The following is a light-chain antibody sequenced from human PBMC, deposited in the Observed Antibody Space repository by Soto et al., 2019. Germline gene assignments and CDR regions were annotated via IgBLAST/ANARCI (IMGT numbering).Light chain of an antibody. V-gene: IGLV1-51*01. CDR2: DNT. CDR3: LSYTRSTIYV. CDR1: SSNIGNNG. Sequence: QSVLTQPPSVSAAPGQKVTISCSGSSSNIGNNGVSWYQQLPGTAPKLLIYDNTERPSGIPDRFSGSKSGNTASLTVSGLQAEDEADYFCLSYTRSTIYVLGTGTKVTVL. J-gene: IGLJ1*01.